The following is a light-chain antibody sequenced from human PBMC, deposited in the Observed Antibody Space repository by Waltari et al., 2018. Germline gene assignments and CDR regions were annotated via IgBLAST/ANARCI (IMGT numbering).Light chain of an antibody. V-gene: IGLV2-14*01. CDR3: SSYTSSSTLVV. J-gene: IGLJ2*01. CDR1: NSDVGGDNY. Sequence: QSALTQPASVSGSPGQSLTISCTGTNSDVGGDNYVSWYQQHPGKAPKLMIYEVSNRPSGVSNRFSGSKSGNTASLTISGLQAEDEADYYCSSYTSSSTLVVFGGGTKLTVL. CDR2: EVS.